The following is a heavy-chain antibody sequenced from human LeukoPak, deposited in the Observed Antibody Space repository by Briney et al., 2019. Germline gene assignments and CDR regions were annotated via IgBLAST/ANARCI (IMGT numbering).Heavy chain of an antibody. CDR2: ISSSSNYI. V-gene: IGHV3-21*01. CDR1: GFTFSSYS. Sequence: GGSLRLSCAASGFTFSSYSMNWVRQAPGKGLEWVSSISSSSNYIYYADSVKGRFTISRDSAKNSLYLQMNSLGAEDTAVYYCARDAVGLFMGAFDIWGQGTMVTVSS. J-gene: IGHJ3*02. CDR3: ARDAVGLFMGAFDI. D-gene: IGHD3-22*01.